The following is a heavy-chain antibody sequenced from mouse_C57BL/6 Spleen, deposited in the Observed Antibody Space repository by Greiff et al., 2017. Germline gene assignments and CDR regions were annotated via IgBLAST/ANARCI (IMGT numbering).Heavy chain of an antibody. V-gene: IGHV5-16*01. CDR2: INYDGSST. CDR3: ARDGGYGRGYFDV. J-gene: IGHJ1*03. CDR1: GFTFSDYY. Sequence: EVQVVESEGGLVQPGSSMKLSCTASGFTFSDYYMAWVRQVPEKGLEWVANINYDGSSTYYLDSLKSRFIISRDNAKNILYLQMSSLKSEDTATYYCARDGGYGRGYFDVWGTGTTVTVSS. D-gene: IGHD1-1*01.